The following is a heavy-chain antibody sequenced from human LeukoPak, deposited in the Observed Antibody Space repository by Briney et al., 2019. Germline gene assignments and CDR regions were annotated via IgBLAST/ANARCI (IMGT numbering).Heavy chain of an antibody. Sequence: PSETLSLTCTVSGDSISNYYWSWIRQPAGKRLEWIGRIYPSRSTNYHPSLKSRFTMSADTSKNQLSLKVTSLTAADTAVYYCARVTDGYSYGAPYFDYWGQGTLVTVSS. J-gene: IGHJ4*02. CDR1: GDSISNYY. CDR3: ARVTDGYSYGAPYFDY. D-gene: IGHD5-18*01. V-gene: IGHV4-4*07. CDR2: IYPSRST.